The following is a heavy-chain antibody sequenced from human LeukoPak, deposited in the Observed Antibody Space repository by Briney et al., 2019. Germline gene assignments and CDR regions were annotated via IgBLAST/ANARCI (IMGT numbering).Heavy chain of an antibody. CDR2: ISYGGST. V-gene: IGHV4-39*01. Sequence: SETLSLTCSVSGDSFSSNDYFWAWIRQPPGKGLEWIGSISYGGSTYYNPSLKSRGTISVDTSRKQFSLKLSSVTAAADTAVYYCARVGGIAVAGTLILDYWGQGTLVTVSS. J-gene: IGHJ4*02. CDR1: GDSFSSNDYF. CDR3: ARVGGIAVAGTLILDY. D-gene: IGHD6-19*01.